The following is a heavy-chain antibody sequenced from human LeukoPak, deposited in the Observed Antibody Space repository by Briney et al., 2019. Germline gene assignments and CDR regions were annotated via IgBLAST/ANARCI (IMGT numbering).Heavy chain of an antibody. Sequence: GGSLRLSCEASGFTFGNYAMNWVRQAPGKGLEYVSSLKNNGDNIYYTDSVKGGFTISRDNSRNTLYLQLSSLRPEDTAVYYCVKDRGGLARDFDQWGQGTLVTVSS. V-gene: IGHV3-64D*06. J-gene: IGHJ4*02. D-gene: IGHD3-10*01. CDR2: LKNNGDNI. CDR3: VKDRGGLARDFDQ. CDR1: GFTFGNYA.